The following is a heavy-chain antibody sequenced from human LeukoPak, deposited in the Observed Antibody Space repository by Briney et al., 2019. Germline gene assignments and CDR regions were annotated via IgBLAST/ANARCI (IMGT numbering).Heavy chain of an antibody. Sequence: RPGGSLRLSCAASGFTFSSYEMNWVRQAPGKGLEWVSYISSSGSTIYYADSVKGRFTISRDNAKNSLYLQMNSLRAEDTAVYYCARDGRLTMTLEDGMDVWGQGTTVTVSS. D-gene: IGHD3-22*01. J-gene: IGHJ6*02. CDR1: GFTFSSYE. V-gene: IGHV3-48*03. CDR2: ISSSGSTI. CDR3: ARDGRLTMTLEDGMDV.